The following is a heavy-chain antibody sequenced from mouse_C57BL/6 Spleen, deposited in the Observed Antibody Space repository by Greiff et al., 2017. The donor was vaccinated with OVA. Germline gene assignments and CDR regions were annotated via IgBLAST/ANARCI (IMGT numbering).Heavy chain of an antibody. V-gene: IGHV6-6*01. J-gene: IGHJ2*01. D-gene: IGHD4-1*01. Sequence: EVKVEESGGGLVQPGGSMKLSCAASGFTFSDAWMDWVRQSPEKGLEWVAEIRNKANNHATYYAESVKGRFTISRDDSKSSVYLQMNSLGAEDAGIYYCTRLTGYYFDDWGKGTTLTVSS. CDR3: TRLTGYYFDD. CDR2: IRNKANNHAT. CDR1: GFTFSDAW.